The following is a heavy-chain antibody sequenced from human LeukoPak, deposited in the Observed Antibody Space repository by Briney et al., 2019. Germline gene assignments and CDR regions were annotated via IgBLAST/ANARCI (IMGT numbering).Heavy chain of an antibody. Sequence: SQTLSLTCTVSGASIASGGYFWSWIRQPPGKGLEWIGYIYYSGSTNYNPSLKSRVTISVDTSKNQFSLKLSSVTAADTAVYYCARQKQAAFGVVKYYYYMDVWGKGTTVTVSS. V-gene: IGHV4-61*08. CDR1: GASIASGGYF. J-gene: IGHJ6*03. CDR3: ARQKQAAFGVVKYYYYMDV. CDR2: IYYSGST. D-gene: IGHD3-3*01.